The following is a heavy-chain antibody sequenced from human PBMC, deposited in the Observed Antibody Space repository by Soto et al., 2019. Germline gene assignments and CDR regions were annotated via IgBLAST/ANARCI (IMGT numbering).Heavy chain of an antibody. CDR2: MSDDGNSK. V-gene: IGHV3-30-3*01. J-gene: IGHJ4*02. Sequence: QVQLVESGGGVVQPGRSLRLSCAASGFTFSSYSMHWVRQAPGKELEWVAAMSDDGNSKYFADSVKGRFTISRANSKDPLLLQMPSLRAEDSAVYYCARLRTVRDLADFDLWGQGTLVTVSS. CDR3: ARLRTVRDLADFDL. CDR1: GFTFSSYS. D-gene: IGHD2-21*01.